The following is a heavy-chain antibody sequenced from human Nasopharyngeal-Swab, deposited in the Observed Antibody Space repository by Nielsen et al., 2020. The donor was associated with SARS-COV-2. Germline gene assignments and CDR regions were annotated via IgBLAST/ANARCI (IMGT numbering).Heavy chain of an antibody. CDR2: IYYSGST. J-gene: IGHJ3*02. Sequence: SETLSLTCTVSGGSISSSSYYWGWIRQPPGKGLEWIGSIYYSGSTYYNPSLKSRVTISVDTSKNQFSLKLSSVTAADTAVYYCARHLRRSSIDASDIWGQGTMVTVSS. D-gene: IGHD6-6*01. CDR3: ARHLRRSSIDASDI. V-gene: IGHV4-39*01. CDR1: GGSISSSSYY.